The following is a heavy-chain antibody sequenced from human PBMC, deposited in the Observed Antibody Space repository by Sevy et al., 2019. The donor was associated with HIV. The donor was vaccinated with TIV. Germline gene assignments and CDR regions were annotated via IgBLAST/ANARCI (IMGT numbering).Heavy chain of an antibody. V-gene: IGHV1-2*04. CDR3: ARVRGDMITFGGVTSDAFDI. J-gene: IGHJ3*02. Sequence: ASVKVSCKASGYTFTGYYMHWVRQAPGQGLEWMGWINPNSGGTNYAQKFQGWVTMTRDTSISTAYMELGRLRSDDTAGYYCARVRGDMITFGGVTSDAFDIWGQGTMVTVSS. CDR2: INPNSGGT. CDR1: GYTFTGYY. D-gene: IGHD3-16*01.